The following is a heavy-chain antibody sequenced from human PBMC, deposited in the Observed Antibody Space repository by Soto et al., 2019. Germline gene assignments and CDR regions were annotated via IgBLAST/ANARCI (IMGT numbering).Heavy chain of an antibody. CDR2: IYYTGST. J-gene: IGHJ5*02. CDR3: AKDKRKWNPVLTDYDGRLGQFDL. D-gene: IGHD3-9*01. Sequence: SETLSLTCTVSGGSISTYYWTWIRQPPGKGLEWIGNIYYTGSTKYNPSLKRRVTISIDTSNNQFSLKLISVTAADTAVYYCAKDKRKWNPVLTDYDGRLGQFDLLGQGTMVTVYS. CDR1: GGSISTYY. V-gene: IGHV4-59*13.